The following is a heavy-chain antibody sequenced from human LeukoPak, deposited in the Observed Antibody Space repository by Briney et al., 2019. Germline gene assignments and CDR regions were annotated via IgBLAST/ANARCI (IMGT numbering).Heavy chain of an antibody. CDR3: ARGDSSSWYSPGGWVYYFDY. V-gene: IGHV4-31*03. CDR1: GGSISSGGYY. CDR2: IYYSGST. Sequence: SQTLSLTCTVSGGSISSGGYYWSWIRQHPGTGLEWIGYIYYSGSTYYNPSLKSRVTISVDTSKNQFSLKLSSVTAADTAVYYCARGDSSSWYSPGGWVYYFDYWGQGTLVTVSS. D-gene: IGHD6-13*01. J-gene: IGHJ4*02.